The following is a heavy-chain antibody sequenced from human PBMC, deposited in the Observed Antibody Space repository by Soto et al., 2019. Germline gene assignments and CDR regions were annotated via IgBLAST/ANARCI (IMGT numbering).Heavy chain of an antibody. CDR3: AREFHITMVRGNWFDP. CDR2: IYYSGST. J-gene: IGHJ5*02. Sequence: PSETLSLTCTVSCGSISSGGYYWSWIRQRPGKGLEWIGYIYYSGSTYYNPSLKSRVTISVDTSKNQFSLKLSSVTAADTAVYYCAREFHITMVRGNWFDPWGQGTLVTVSS. V-gene: IGHV4-31*03. CDR1: CGSISSGGYY. D-gene: IGHD3-10*01.